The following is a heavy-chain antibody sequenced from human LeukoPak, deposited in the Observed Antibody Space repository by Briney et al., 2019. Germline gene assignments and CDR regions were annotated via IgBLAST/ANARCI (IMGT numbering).Heavy chain of an antibody. V-gene: IGHV4-34*01. CDR1: GGSFSGYY. J-gene: IGHJ4*02. D-gene: IGHD3-22*01. CDR3: ARGSENYYDSSGLDY. Sequence: PSETLSLTCAVYGGSFSGYYWSWIRQPPGKGLEWIGEINHSGSTNYNPSLKSRVTISVDTSKNQFSLKLSSVTAADTAVYYCARGSENYYDSSGLDYWGQGTLVIVSS. CDR2: INHSGST.